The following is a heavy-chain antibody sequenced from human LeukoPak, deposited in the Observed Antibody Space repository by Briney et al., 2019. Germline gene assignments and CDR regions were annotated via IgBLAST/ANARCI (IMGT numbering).Heavy chain of an antibody. V-gene: IGHV3-7*01. Sequence: GGSLRLSCAASGFTFSSYWMSWVRQAPGKGPEWVANIKQDGSEKYYVDSVKGRFTISRDNAKNSLYLQMNSLRAEDTAVYYCARVLCSSTSCYHYYYYYMDVWGKGTTVTVSS. CDR1: GFTFSSYW. J-gene: IGHJ6*03. D-gene: IGHD2-2*01. CDR3: ARVLCSSTSCYHYYYYYMDV. CDR2: IKQDGSEK.